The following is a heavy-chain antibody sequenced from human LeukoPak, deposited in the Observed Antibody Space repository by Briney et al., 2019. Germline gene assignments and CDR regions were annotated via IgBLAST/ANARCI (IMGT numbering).Heavy chain of an antibody. CDR2: INPNGAGA. Sequence: EASVKVSCKASGYTFANYYIHWVRQAPEEGLEWMGIINPNGAGASYAQKFQGRVTMTRNTSISTAYMELSSLRSEDTAVYYCARPSDLNYGSNAFDIWGQGTMVTVSS. J-gene: IGHJ3*02. D-gene: IGHD3-10*01. V-gene: IGHV1-46*01. CDR1: GYTFANYY. CDR3: ARPSDLNYGSNAFDI.